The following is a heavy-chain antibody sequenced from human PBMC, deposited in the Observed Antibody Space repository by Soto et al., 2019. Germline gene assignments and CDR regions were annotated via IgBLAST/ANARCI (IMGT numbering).Heavy chain of an antibody. CDR3: ANNKPSSSSAVYYYGMDV. D-gene: IGHD6-6*01. CDR1: GFTFSSYG. Sequence: GGSLRLSCAASGFTFSSYGMHWVRQAPGKGLEWVAVISYDGSNKYYADSVKGRFTISRDNSKNTLYLQMNSLRAEDTAVYYCANNKPSSSSAVYYYGMDVWGQGTTVTVSS. V-gene: IGHV3-30*18. J-gene: IGHJ6*02. CDR2: ISYDGSNK.